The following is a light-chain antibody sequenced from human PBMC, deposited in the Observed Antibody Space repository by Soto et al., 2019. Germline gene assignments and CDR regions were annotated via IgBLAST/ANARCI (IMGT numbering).Light chain of an antibody. V-gene: IGLV4-69*01. J-gene: IGLJ3*02. Sequence: QPVLTQSPSASASLGASVKLTCTLSSGHSNYAIAWHQLQPGKGPRFLMRVNNDGSHIKGDGIPDRFSGSSSGAERYLTISSLQSEDEADYSCCSYAGSYTWVFGGGTKLTVL. CDR3: CSYAGSYTWV. CDR2: VNNDGSH. CDR1: SGHSNYA.